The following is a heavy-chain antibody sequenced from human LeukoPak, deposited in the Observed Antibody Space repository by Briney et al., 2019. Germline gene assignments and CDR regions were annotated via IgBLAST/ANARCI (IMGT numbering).Heavy chain of an antibody. CDR3: VKEYSNTWYYFDD. CDR1: GFTFNNYG. J-gene: IGHJ4*02. Sequence: GGSLRLSCAASGFTFNNYGMHWVRQAPGKGLEWVAVISYDGSHIYYADSVKGRFTISRDNSKNTLYLQMNSLRAEDTAVYYCVKEYSNTWYYFDDWGQGTLVTVSS. V-gene: IGHV3-30*18. D-gene: IGHD6-13*01. CDR2: ISYDGSHI.